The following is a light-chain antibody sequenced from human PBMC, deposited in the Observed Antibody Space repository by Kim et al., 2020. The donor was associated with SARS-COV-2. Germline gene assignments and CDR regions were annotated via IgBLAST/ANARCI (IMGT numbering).Light chain of an antibody. CDR1: QSISSW. V-gene: IGKV1-5*01. Sequence: LSASVGDRVTITCRASQSISSWLAWYQQKPGNAPKLLIYDASSLERWVPSRFSGSGSGTEVTLTISSLQPDDFATYYCQQYNSYTFGQGTKLEI. CDR3: QQYNSYT. J-gene: IGKJ2*01. CDR2: DAS.